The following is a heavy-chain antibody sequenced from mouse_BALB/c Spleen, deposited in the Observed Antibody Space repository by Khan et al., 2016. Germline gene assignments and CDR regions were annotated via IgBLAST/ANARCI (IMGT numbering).Heavy chain of an antibody. D-gene: IGHD1-1*01. CDR2: INYSGGT. CDR3: ARDYYGSSFFDY. J-gene: IGHJ3*01. Sequence: EVKLLESGPGLVKPSQSLSLTCTVTGYSITSDYAWNWIRQFPGDKLEWMAYINYSGGTSYNPSLKSRISITRDTSKNQFFLQLNSVTAEDTDTYYCARDYYGSSFFDYWGQGTLVTVSA. V-gene: IGHV3-2*02. CDR1: GYSITSDYA.